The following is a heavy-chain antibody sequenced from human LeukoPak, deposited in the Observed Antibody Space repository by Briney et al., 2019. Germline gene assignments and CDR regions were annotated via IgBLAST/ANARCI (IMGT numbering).Heavy chain of an antibody. J-gene: IGHJ4*02. CDR2: IYHSGST. CDR3: ARESGGSYSSFDY. Sequence: SETLSLTCTVSGYSISSGYYWGWIRQPPGKGLEWIGSIYHSGSTYYNPSLKSRVTISVDTSRNQFSLKPSSVTAADTAVYYCARESGGSYSSFDYWGQGTLVTVSS. V-gene: IGHV4-38-2*02. D-gene: IGHD1-26*01. CDR1: GYSISSGYY.